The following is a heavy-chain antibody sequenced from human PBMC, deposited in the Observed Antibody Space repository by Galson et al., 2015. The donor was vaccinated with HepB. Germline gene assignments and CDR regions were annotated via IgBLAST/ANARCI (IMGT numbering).Heavy chain of an antibody. D-gene: IGHD2-8*01. Sequence: ETLSLTCTVSGGSIGSTSYYWGWIRQPPGKGLEWIGNIFYSGSPYYNSSLESRATISVDTSKNEFSLKLSSVTAADTAVYYCAREENYCSNHICYKGYFDYWGRGTLVTVSS. CDR1: GGSIGSTSYY. CDR3: AREENYCSNHICYKGYFDY. V-gene: IGHV4-39*07. J-gene: IGHJ4*02. CDR2: IFYSGSP.